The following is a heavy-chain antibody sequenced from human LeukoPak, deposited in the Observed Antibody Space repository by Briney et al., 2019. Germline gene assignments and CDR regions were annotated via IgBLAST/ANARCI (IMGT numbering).Heavy chain of an antibody. V-gene: IGHV3-30-3*01. Sequence: GGSLRLSCAASGFTFSSYAMHWVRQAPGKGLEWVAVISYDGSNKYYADSVKGQFTISRDNSKNTLYLQMNSLRAEDTAVYYCARFGVLTAIGATHFDYWGQGTLVTVSS. J-gene: IGHJ4*02. D-gene: IGHD2-2*01. CDR3: ARFGVLTAIGATHFDY. CDR2: ISYDGSNK. CDR1: GFTFSSYA.